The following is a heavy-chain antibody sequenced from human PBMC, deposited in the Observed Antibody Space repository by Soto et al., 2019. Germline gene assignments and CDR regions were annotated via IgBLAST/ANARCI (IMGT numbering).Heavy chain of an antibody. D-gene: IGHD3-16*01. CDR2: IYWDDDK. V-gene: IGHV2-5*02. J-gene: IGHJ5*02. CDR1: GFSLSTSGVG. Sequence: QITLKESGPTLVKPTQTLTLTCTFSGFSLSTSGVGVGWIRQPPGKALEWLALIYWDDDKRYSTSLESRLNITKYTSKNQVVLTLTNMDPVETATYYCAHMMPPRILYHWGQGTLVTVSS. CDR3: AHMMPPRILYH.